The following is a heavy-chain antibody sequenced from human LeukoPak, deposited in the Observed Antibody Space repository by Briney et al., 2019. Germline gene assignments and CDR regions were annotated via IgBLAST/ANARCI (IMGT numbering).Heavy chain of an antibody. CDR1: GFTFSSYW. J-gene: IGHJ4*02. Sequence: PGGSPRLSCAASGFTFSSYWMHWVRQAPGKGLVWVSRINTDGSRTTYADSVKGRFTISRDNAKNTLYLQMNSLGAEDTAVYYCARDQDDYGGNSPLGYWGQGTLVTVSS. D-gene: IGHD4-23*01. CDR2: INTDGSRT. V-gene: IGHV3-74*01. CDR3: ARDQDDYGGNSPLGY.